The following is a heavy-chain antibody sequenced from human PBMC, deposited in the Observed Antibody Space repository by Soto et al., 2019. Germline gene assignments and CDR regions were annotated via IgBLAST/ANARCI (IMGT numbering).Heavy chain of an antibody. CDR2: ISYDGSNK. Sequence: QVQLVESGGGVVQPGRSLRLSCAASGFTFSSYAMHWVRQAPGKGLEWVAVISYDGSNKYYADSVKGRFTISRDNSKNTLHLQMNSLRAEDTAVYYCARDGGRYYYDSSGYRGYYFDYSGQGTLVTVSS. D-gene: IGHD3-22*01. J-gene: IGHJ4*02. CDR1: GFTFSSYA. V-gene: IGHV3-30-3*01. CDR3: ARDGGRYYYDSSGYRGYYFDY.